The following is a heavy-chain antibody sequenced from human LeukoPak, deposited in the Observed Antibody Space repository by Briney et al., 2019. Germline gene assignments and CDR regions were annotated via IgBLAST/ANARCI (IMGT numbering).Heavy chain of an antibody. D-gene: IGHD6-13*01. CDR3: AGGISASGGG. CDR1: AFTFSTYW. CDR2: INSDGSIT. V-gene: IGHV3-74*01. J-gene: IGHJ3*01. Sequence: GGSLRLSCAASAFTFSTYWMHWVRQVPGKGLVWVSRINSDGSITTYADSVKGRFTISRDNAKNTLYLQMNSLRVEDTAVYYCAGGISASGGGWGQGTMVTVSS.